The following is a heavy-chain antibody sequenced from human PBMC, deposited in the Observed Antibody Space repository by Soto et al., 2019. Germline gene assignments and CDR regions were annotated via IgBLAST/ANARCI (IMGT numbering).Heavy chain of an antibody. Sequence: ASETLSLTCVVSGTSVNSGSYYWSWIRQPPGKGLEWIGYIYYSGTINYNPSLKSRVTVSVDTSKNLFSLMLCSLFAADTAVYYCARYLDYWGQGTLVTVPS. CDR3: ARYLDY. V-gene: IGHV4-61*01. CDR2: IYYSGTI. J-gene: IGHJ4*02. CDR1: GTSVNSGSYY.